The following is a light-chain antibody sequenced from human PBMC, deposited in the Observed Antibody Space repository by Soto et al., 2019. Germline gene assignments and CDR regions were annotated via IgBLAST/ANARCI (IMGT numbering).Light chain of an antibody. V-gene: IGLV2-11*01. CDR2: EVS. Sequence: QSALTQPRSVSGSPGQSVTISCTGTSSDLGAYTYVSWYHQHPGKAPKLMIYEVSNRPSGVPDRFSGSKSGNTASLTISGLQAEDEAYYYCCSYAGRYTWVFGGGTKLTVL. CDR1: SSDLGAYTY. CDR3: CSYAGRYTWV. J-gene: IGLJ3*02.